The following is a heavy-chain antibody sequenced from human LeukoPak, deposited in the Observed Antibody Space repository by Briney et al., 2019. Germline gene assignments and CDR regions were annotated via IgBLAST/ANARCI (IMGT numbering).Heavy chain of an antibody. CDR3: ARGTLESAQSGSYYRN. CDR1: GITFRSYG. J-gene: IGHJ4*02. CDR2: ISYDGSHK. D-gene: IGHD1-26*01. V-gene: IGHV3-30*03. Sequence: PGGSLRLSCAASGITFRSYGMHWVRQAPGKGLEWVAVISYDGSHKYYADSVKGRFSISRDNSKNTMYLQMNSLSAEDTPVYQCARGTLESAQSGSYYRNWGQGTLVTVSS.